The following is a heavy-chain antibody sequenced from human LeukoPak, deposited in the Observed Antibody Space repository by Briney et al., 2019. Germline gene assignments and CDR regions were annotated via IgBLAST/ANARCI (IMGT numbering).Heavy chain of an antibody. CDR2: IYYSGST. Sequence: SETLSLTCTVSGGSISSYYWSWIRQPPGKGLEWIGYIYYSGSTNYNPSLKSRVTISVDTSKNQFSLKLSSVTAADTAVYYCARWGIAVAGAYGGVDPWGQGTLVTVSS. D-gene: IGHD6-19*01. V-gene: IGHV4-59*01. CDR1: GGSISSYY. J-gene: IGHJ5*02. CDR3: ARWGIAVAGAYGGVDP.